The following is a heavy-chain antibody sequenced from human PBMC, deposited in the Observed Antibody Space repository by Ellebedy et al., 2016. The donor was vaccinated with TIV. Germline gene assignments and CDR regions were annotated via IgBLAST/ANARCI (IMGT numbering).Heavy chain of an antibody. D-gene: IGHD5-18*01. CDR3: ARDLAFSYAVY. Sequence: PGGSLRLSCAASGFTFSTYSMSWVRQAPGKGLECVASIKQGGSEEYHVDSVKGRFTISRDNAKNSLYLQMNSLRAEDTAVYYCARDLAFSYAVYWGQGTLVTVSS. V-gene: IGHV3-7*01. J-gene: IGHJ4*02. CDR1: GFTFSTYS. CDR2: IKQGGSEE.